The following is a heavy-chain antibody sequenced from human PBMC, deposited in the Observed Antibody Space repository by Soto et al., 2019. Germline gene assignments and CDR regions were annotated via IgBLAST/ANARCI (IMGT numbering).Heavy chain of an antibody. Sequence: QLQLQESGPGLVKPSETLSLTCNVSGGSISSSSYYWGWIRQPPGKGREWIGSIYYSGSTYYNPSLKSRVTISVDTSKNQFSLKLSSVTAADTAVYYCARHTRSGCSSTSCYSDVWGQGTTVTVSS. J-gene: IGHJ6*02. V-gene: IGHV4-39*01. CDR2: IYYSGST. CDR3: ARHTRSGCSSTSCYSDV. CDR1: GGSISSSSYY. D-gene: IGHD2-2*01.